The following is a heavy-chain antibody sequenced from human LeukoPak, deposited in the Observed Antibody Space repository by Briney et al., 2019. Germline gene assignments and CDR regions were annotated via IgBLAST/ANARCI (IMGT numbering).Heavy chain of an antibody. D-gene: IGHD5-18*01. CDR2: IYTSGST. Sequence: SETLSLTCTVSGGSISSYYWSWIRQPAGKGLEWIGRIYTSGSTNYNPSLKSRVTMSVDTSKNQFSLKLSSVTAADTAVCYCARDRGYSYASDYYGMDIWGQGTTVTVSS. CDR1: GGSISSYY. J-gene: IGHJ6*02. V-gene: IGHV4-4*07. CDR3: ARDRGYSYASDYYGMDI.